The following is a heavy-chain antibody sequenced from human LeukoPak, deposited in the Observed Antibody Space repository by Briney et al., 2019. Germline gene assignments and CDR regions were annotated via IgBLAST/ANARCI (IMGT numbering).Heavy chain of an antibody. V-gene: IGHV3-48*03. CDR1: GFTFSTYE. Sequence: GGSLRLSCAASGFTFSTYEMNRVRQAPGKGLEWVSYIGSSNTIYYADSVKGRFTISRDNAKNSLYLQMNSLRAEDTTVYYCAREGRSGYDLTGYYGMDVWGKGTTVTVSS. D-gene: IGHD5-12*01. J-gene: IGHJ6*04. CDR3: AREGRSGYDLTGYYGMDV. CDR2: IGSSNTI.